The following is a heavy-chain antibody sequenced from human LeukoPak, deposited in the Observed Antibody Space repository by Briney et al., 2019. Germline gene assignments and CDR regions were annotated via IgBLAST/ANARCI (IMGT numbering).Heavy chain of an antibody. CDR3: ARGAYYDILTGYYTLSYYFDY. Sequence: SETLSLTCAVYGGSFSGYYWSWIRQPPGKGLEWIGEINHSGSTNYNPSLESRVTISVDTSKNQFSLKLSSVTAADTAVYYCARGAYYDILTGYYTLSYYFDYWGQGTLVTVSS. V-gene: IGHV4-34*01. J-gene: IGHJ4*02. D-gene: IGHD3-9*01. CDR2: INHSGST. CDR1: GGSFSGYY.